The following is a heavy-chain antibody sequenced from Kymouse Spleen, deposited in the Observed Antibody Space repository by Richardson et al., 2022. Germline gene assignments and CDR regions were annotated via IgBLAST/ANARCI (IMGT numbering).Heavy chain of an antibody. CDR2: INHSGST. CDR3: AARGKITMVRGVIKSYYYGMDV. J-gene: IGHJ6*02. V-gene: IGHV4-34*01. CDR1: GGSFSGYY. Sequence: QVQLQQWGAGLLKPSETLSLTCAVYGGSFSGYYWSWIRQPPGKGLEWIGEINHSGSTNYNPSLKSRVTISVDTSKNQFSLKLSSVTAADTAVYYCAARGKITMVRGVIKSYYYGMDVWGQGTTVTVSS. D-gene: IGHD3-10*01.